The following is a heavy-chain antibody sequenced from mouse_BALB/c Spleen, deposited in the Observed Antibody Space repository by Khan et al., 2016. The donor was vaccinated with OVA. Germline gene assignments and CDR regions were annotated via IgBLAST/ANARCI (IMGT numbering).Heavy chain of an antibody. D-gene: IGHD1-1*01. V-gene: IGHV1S41*01. Sequence: DLVKPGASVKLSCKASGYTFTSFWINWIKQRPGQGLEWIGRIAPGSGSAYYNEMFQGKATLTVDTSSSTAYIQLSSLSSVDSAVYFCARENYYGSSRYARDYWGQGTSVTVSS. CDR2: IAPGSGSA. J-gene: IGHJ4*01. CDR1: GYTFTSFW. CDR3: ARENYYGSSRYARDY.